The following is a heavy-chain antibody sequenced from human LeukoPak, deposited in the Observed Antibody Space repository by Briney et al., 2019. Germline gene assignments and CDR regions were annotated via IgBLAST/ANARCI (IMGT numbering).Heavy chain of an antibody. CDR3: ARGIGDSTWFIGY. V-gene: IGHV3-30*04. J-gene: IGHJ4*02. D-gene: IGHD5-12*01. CDR1: GFTFSSYA. CDR2: ISYDGSNK. Sequence: PGGSLRLSCAASGFTFSSYAMHWVRQAPGKGLEWVAVISYDGSNKYYADSVKGRFTISRDNSKNTLYLQMNSLRAEDTAVYYCARGIGDSTWFIGYWGQGTLVTVSS.